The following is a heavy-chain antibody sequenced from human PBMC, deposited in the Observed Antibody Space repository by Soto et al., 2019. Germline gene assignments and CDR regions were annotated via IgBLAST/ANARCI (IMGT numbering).Heavy chain of an antibody. V-gene: IGHV4-31*03. CDR3: ARGVRMVRGIIDGVFFDE. CDR1: GGSIISGGYY. D-gene: IGHD3-10*01. Sequence: TLSLTCTVSGGSIISGGYYWSLTRKHPGKGLEWIGYIYYSGSTYYNPSLKSRVTISVDTSKNQFSLKLSSVTAADTADYFCARGVRMVRGIIDGVFFDEWGQGTRVT. J-gene: IGHJ1*01. CDR2: IYYSGST.